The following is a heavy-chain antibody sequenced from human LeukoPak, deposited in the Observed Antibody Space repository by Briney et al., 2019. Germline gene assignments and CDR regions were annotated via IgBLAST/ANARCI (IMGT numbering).Heavy chain of an antibody. CDR1: GGSFSGYY. J-gene: IGHJ1*01. Sequence: SETLPFTCAVYGGSFSGYYWSWLRQPPGKGLEWIGEINHSGSTNYHPSLKSRVTISVDTSKNQFSLKLSSVTAADTAVYYCARQSKGIVVIADFQHWGQGTLVTVSS. CDR2: INHSGST. CDR3: ARQSKGIVVIADFQH. V-gene: IGHV4-34*01. D-gene: IGHD3-22*01.